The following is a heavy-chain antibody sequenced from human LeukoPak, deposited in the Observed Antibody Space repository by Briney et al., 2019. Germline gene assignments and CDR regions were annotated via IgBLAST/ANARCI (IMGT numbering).Heavy chain of an antibody. Sequence: PGGSLTLSCAASGFTFSNYVMSWARQAPGKGLEWVSSMSGSGGSTYYADSVKGRFTISRDNSKNTVYRQMNSLRAEKTAVNYCRKVTLKRNTRGCYGGQGTRSPSPQ. J-gene: IGHJ4*02. D-gene: IGHD6-19*01. V-gene: IGHV3-23*01. CDR1: GFTFSNYV. CDR3: RKVTLKRNTRGCY. CDR2: MSGSGGST.